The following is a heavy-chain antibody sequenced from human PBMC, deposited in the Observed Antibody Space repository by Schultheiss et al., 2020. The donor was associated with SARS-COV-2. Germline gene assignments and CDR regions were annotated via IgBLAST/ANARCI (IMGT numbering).Heavy chain of an antibody. D-gene: IGHD6-13*01. CDR3: TTDRIAAAD. CDR1: GFTFSSYG. J-gene: IGHJ4*02. CDR2: ISGSGGST. V-gene: IGHV3-23*01. Sequence: GGSQRLSCAASGFTFSSYGMRWVRQAPGKGLEWVSVISGSGGSTYYTDSVKGRFTISRDNSKNTLYLQMNSLKTEDTAVYYCTTDRIAAADWGQGTLVTVSS.